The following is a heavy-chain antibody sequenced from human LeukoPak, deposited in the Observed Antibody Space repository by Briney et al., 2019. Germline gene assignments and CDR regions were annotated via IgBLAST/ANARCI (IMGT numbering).Heavy chain of an antibody. CDR2: ISGSGGST. Sequence: PGGSLRLSCAASGFTFSSYEMNWVRQAPGKGLEWVSAISGSGGSTYYADSVKGRFTISRDNSKNTLYLQMNSLRAEDTAVYYCAKGWLRFPSYYFDYWGQGTLVTVSS. J-gene: IGHJ4*02. V-gene: IGHV3-23*01. CDR3: AKGWLRFPSYYFDY. CDR1: GFTFSSYE. D-gene: IGHD5-12*01.